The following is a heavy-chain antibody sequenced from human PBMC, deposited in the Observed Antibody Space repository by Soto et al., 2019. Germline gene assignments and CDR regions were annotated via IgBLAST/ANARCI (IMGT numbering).Heavy chain of an antibody. CDR3: TRIQYTCATDY. Sequence: ESGPTLVNPTQTLTLTCSFSRSSLTTDGVGVGWVRQPPGQALEWIAIIYWNDDKHHSPSLKSRLTITKDTSKNQVVLTMTNMDPVDTAKYYCTRIQYTCATDYWGQGTLVTVSS. J-gene: IGHJ4*02. CDR2: IYWNDDK. D-gene: IGHD2-2*02. CDR1: RSSLTTDGVG. V-gene: IGHV2-5*01.